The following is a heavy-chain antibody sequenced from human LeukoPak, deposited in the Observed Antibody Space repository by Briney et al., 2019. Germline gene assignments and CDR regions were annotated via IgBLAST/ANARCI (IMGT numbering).Heavy chain of an antibody. V-gene: IGHV1-18*04. CDR2: ISTYNGNTNYGNT. J-gene: IGHJ5*02. Sequence: ASVKVSCKASGYTFSSYGISWVRQAPGQGLEWMGRISTYNGNTNYGNTNYAQKLQGRVTLTTDTSTSTVYMELRSLRSDDTAVYYCARDLGYCSSGSCTFRFDPWGQGTLVTVSS. D-gene: IGHD2-15*01. CDR1: GYTFSSYG. CDR3: ARDLGYCSSGSCTFRFDP.